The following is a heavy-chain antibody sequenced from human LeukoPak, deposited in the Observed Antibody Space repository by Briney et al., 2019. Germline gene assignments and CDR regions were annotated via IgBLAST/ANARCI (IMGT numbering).Heavy chain of an antibody. CDR1: GFTVSSNY. J-gene: IGHJ3*02. CDR3: ARGSLDYGDYFAFDI. CDR2: IYSDGST. D-gene: IGHD4-17*01. Sequence: GGSLRLSCSASGFTVSSNYMSWARHARGEGLEWGSVIYSDGSTYYGDSVKGRFTIYRDNCKNTLYLQTNSLRAEQTAVNYCARGSLDYGDYFAFDIWGEGTIVTVSS. V-gene: IGHV3-53*01.